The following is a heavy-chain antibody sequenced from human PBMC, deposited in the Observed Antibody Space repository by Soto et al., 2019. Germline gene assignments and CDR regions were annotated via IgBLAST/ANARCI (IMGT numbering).Heavy chain of an antibody. CDR3: AGYRREAVAGYTLDN. J-gene: IGHJ4*02. D-gene: IGHD6-13*01. CDR1: GGSIGSNY. Sequence: SETLSLTCTVSGGSIGSNYWTWIRKPPGKGLEWIGYVYNSGSTNYNPSLKSRATISEDTSKSQCALKVNAMTAADTAFYYCAGYRREAVAGYTLDNWGQGILVTVSS. V-gene: IGHV4-59*01. CDR2: VYNSGST.